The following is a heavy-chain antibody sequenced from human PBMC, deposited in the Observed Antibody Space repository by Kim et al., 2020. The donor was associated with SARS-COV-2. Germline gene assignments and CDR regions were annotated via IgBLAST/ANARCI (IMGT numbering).Heavy chain of an antibody. CDR3: AREERIAMIVVVITSAFDI. J-gene: IGHJ3*02. CDR2: ISSSGSTI. Sequence: GGSLRLSCAASGFTFSSYDMNWVRQAPGKGLEWVSYISSSGSTIFYADSVKGRFTISRDNAKNSLSLQMNSLRAEDTAVYYCAREERIAMIVVVITSAFDIWGQGTMVTVSS. V-gene: IGHV3-48*03. CDR1: GFTFSSYD. D-gene: IGHD3-22*01.